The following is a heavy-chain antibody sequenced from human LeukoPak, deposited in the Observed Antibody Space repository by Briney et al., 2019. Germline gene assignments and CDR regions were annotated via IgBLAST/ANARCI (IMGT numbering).Heavy chain of an antibody. CDR1: GGSFSGYY. CDR3: ARGAVWQLARFYYGMDV. D-gene: IGHD6-13*01. CDR2: INHSGST. J-gene: IGHJ6*02. Sequence: SETLSLTCAVYGGSFSGYYWSWIRQPPGKGLEWIGEINHSGSTNYNPSLKSRVTISVDTSKNQFSLKLSSVTAADTAVYYCARGAVWQLARFYYGMDVWGQGTTVTVSS. V-gene: IGHV4-34*01.